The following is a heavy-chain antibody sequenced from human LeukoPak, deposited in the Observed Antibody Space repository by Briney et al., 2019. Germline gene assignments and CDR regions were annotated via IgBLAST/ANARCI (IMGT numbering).Heavy chain of an antibody. CDR1: GFTFSSYW. Sequence: PGGSLRLSCAASGFTFSSYWMHWVRQAPGKGLVWVSRINSDGSSTSYADSVKGRFTISRDNAKYTLYLQMNSLRAEDTAVYYCARVGRELTIDYWGQGTLVTVSS. CDR3: ARVGRELTIDY. V-gene: IGHV3-74*01. J-gene: IGHJ4*02. D-gene: IGHD1-26*01. CDR2: INSDGSST.